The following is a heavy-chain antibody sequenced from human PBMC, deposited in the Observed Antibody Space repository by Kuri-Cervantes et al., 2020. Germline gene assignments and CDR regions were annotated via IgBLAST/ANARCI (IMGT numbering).Heavy chain of an antibody. CDR1: GFTFSRYD. V-gene: IGHV3-13*01. Sequence: GESLKISCAASGFTFSRYDMHWVRQVTGKGLEWVSAIGSAGDTYYPGSVKGRFTVSRDNSKNTVYLQMNSLRAEDTAVYYCARVSRWLQLNMDVWGKGTMVTVSS. CDR3: ARVSRWLQLNMDV. CDR2: IGSAGDT. J-gene: IGHJ6*03. D-gene: IGHD5-24*01.